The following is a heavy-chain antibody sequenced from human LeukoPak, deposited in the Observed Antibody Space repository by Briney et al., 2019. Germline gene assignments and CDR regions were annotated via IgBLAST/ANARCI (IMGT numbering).Heavy chain of an antibody. CDR1: GGSISSYY. J-gene: IGHJ4*02. CDR2: IYYSGCT. Sequence: PSDTLSLTCTVSGGSISSYYWSWIRQPPGKGLEWIGYIYYSGCTSYNPSLKSRVTMSVGTSKNQFSLKLSSVTAADTAVYYCARATNSGWYNDYWGRGTLVTVSS. D-gene: IGHD6-19*01. CDR3: ARATNSGWYNDY. V-gene: IGHV4-59*07.